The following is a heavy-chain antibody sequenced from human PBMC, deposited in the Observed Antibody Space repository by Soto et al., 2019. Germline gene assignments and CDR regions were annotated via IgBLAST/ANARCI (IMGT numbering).Heavy chain of an antibody. CDR1: GDSIISYY. CDR2: IYYTGTT. D-gene: IGHD3-22*01. CDR3: ARLGGFYQSLDS. Sequence: SATLSLTCTASGDSIISYYWSWFRQPPGKGLEWIGYIYYTGTTTYNPSIKSRVTISVDSSKNQFSLNLTSVSAADTAVYYCARLGGFYQSLDSWGQGTLVTVS. V-gene: IGHV4-59*08. J-gene: IGHJ5*01.